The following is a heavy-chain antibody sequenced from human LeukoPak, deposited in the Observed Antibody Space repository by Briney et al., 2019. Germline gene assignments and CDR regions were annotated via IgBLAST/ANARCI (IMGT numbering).Heavy chain of an antibody. J-gene: IGHJ5*02. CDR2: IYYSGST. Sequence: SETLSLTCTVSGGSISSSSYYWGWIRQPPGKGLEWIGSIYYSGSTYYNPSLKSRVTISVDTSKNQFSLKLSSVTAADTAVYYCARWRSSSWQSANNWFDPWGQGTLVTVSS. D-gene: IGHD6-13*01. CDR3: ARWRSSSWQSANNWFDP. V-gene: IGHV4-39*07. CDR1: GGSISSSSYY.